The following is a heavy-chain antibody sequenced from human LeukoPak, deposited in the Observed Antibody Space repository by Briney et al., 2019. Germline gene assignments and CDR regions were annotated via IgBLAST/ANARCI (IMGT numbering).Heavy chain of an antibody. Sequence: GGSLRLSCAASGFTFSSYAMSWVRQAPGKGLEWVSAISGSGGSTYYADSVKGRFTISRDNSKNTLYLQMNSLIAEDTAVYYCAKHASYTVTTLNDAFDIWGQGTMVTVSS. D-gene: IGHD4-17*01. J-gene: IGHJ3*02. CDR1: GFTFSSYA. V-gene: IGHV3-23*01. CDR3: AKHASYTVTTLNDAFDI. CDR2: ISGSGGST.